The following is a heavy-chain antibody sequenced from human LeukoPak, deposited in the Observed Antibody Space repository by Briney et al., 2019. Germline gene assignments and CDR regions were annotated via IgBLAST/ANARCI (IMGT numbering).Heavy chain of an antibody. D-gene: IGHD6-13*01. CDR1: GFTFSSYS. CDR3: ASPYNSRWYELCY. V-gene: IGHV3-21*01. CDR2: ISSSSSYI. J-gene: IGHJ4*02. Sequence: GGSLRLSCAASGFTFSSYSMNWVRQAPGKGLEWVSSISSSSSYIYYADSVKGRFTIARDNAKKSLYLQMNSLGAEDTAVYYCASPYNSRWYELCYWGQGTLVTVSS.